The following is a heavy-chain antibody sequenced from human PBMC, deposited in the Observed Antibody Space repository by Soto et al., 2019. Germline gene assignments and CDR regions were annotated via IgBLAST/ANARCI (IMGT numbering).Heavy chain of an antibody. CDR1: GGSFSSFG. V-gene: IGHV1-69*13. Sequence: ASVKVCCEASGGSFSSFGISWVRQAPGQGLEWMGGIIPVFGRPNYAQRFRGRLTITADESTNTVYLELIDLRSEDTAVYYCAREGSGYNLWGQGTQVTVSS. D-gene: IGHD5-12*01. CDR2: IIPVFGRP. J-gene: IGHJ1*01. CDR3: AREGSGYNL.